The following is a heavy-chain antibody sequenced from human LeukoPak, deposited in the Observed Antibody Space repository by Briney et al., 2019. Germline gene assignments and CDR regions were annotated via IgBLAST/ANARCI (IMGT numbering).Heavy chain of an antibody. CDR2: IYSGVST. Sequence: PGGSLRLSCAASGFTVSSNYMSWVRQAPGKGLEWGSVIYSGVSTYYADSVKGRFTISRDNSKNTLYLQMNSLRAEDTAVYYCARDRYSSSWLYSFDYWGQGTLVTVSS. J-gene: IGHJ4*02. D-gene: IGHD6-13*01. CDR1: GFTVSSNY. CDR3: ARDRYSSSWLYSFDY. V-gene: IGHV3-53*01.